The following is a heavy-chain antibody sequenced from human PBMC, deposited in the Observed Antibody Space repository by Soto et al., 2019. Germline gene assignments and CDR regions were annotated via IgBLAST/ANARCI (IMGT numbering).Heavy chain of an antibody. Sequence: ASVKVSCKASGYTFTSYGISWVRQAPGQGLEWMGWISAYNGNTNYAQKLQGRVTMTTDTSTSTAYMELRSLRSDDTAVYYCARDRYDFWSAYSPYNWFDPWGQGTLVTVPQ. J-gene: IGHJ5*02. CDR1: GYTFTSYG. D-gene: IGHD3-3*01. CDR2: ISAYNGNT. CDR3: ARDRYDFWSAYSPYNWFDP. V-gene: IGHV1-18*01.